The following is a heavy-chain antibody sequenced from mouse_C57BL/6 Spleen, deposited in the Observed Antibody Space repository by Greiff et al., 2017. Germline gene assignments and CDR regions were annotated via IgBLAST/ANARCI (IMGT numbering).Heavy chain of an antibody. CDR1: GFTFSSYT. CDR2: ISGGGGNT. J-gene: IGHJ2*01. D-gene: IGHD1-1*01. V-gene: IGHV5-9*01. Sequence: EVKVVESGGGLVKPGGSLKLSCAASGFTFSSYTMSWVRQTPEKRLEWVATISGGGGNTYYPDSVKGRFTISRDNAKNTLYLQMSSLRSEDTALYYCARPYYGSSLYYFDYWGQGTTLTVSS. CDR3: ARPYYGSSLYYFDY.